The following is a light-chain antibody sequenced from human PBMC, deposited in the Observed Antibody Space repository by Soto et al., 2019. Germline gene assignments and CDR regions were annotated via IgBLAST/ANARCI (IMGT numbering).Light chain of an antibody. CDR3: RRSKNWPLT. J-gene: IGKJ1*01. Sequence: VLTQAPGSLSLSPGERATLSCRASQIVSSTYLAWFQQKPGQAPRLLIYGASTRATGIPDRFSGSGSGTDFTLTISGLEPEDFVRYIFRRSKNWPLTFGQGIMV. CDR1: QIVSSTY. V-gene: IGKV3-20*01. CDR2: GAS.